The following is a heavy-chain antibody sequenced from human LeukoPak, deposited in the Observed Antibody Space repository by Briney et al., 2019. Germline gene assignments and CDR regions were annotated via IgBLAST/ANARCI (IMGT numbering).Heavy chain of an antibody. Sequence: ASVKVSCKASGYTLTGYYMHWVRLAPGQGLEWMGWINPSSGDTNYAQKFQGRVTITRDTSISTAYMELSRLRSDYTAVYYCAKNPYEYYFDYWGQGTLVTVSS. CDR3: AKNPYEYYFDY. J-gene: IGHJ4*02. CDR1: GYTLTGYY. V-gene: IGHV1-2*02. D-gene: IGHD5-12*01. CDR2: INPSSGDT.